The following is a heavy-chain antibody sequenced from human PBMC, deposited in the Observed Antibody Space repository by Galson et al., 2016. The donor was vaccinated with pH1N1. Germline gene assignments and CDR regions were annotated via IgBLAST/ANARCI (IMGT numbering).Heavy chain of an antibody. Sequence: QSGAEVTQPGESLKISCKGSGYSFSNYWIAWVRQMPGKGLEWMGIIYPGDSDTRYSPSFQGQVTISADKSINTAYLQWSSLKASDTAIYYCARVKNPNSNWNNWFDPWGQGTLVTVSS. D-gene: IGHD4-11*01. V-gene: IGHV5-51*03. CDR3: ARVKNPNSNWNNWFDP. CDR1: GYSFSNYW. J-gene: IGHJ5*02. CDR2: IYPGDSDT.